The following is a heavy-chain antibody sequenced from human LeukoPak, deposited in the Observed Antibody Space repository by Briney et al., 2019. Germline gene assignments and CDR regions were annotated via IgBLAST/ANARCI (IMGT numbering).Heavy chain of an antibody. Sequence: PGGSLRLSCAASGFTFSSYAMHWVRQAPGKGLEWVAVISYDGSNKYYADSVKGRFTISRDNSKNTLYLQMNSPRAEDTAVYYCARADYYYDSSGYYYGWFDPWGQGTLVTVSS. D-gene: IGHD3-22*01. CDR1: GFTFSSYA. V-gene: IGHV3-30-3*01. CDR3: ARADYYYDSSGYYYGWFDP. J-gene: IGHJ5*02. CDR2: ISYDGSNK.